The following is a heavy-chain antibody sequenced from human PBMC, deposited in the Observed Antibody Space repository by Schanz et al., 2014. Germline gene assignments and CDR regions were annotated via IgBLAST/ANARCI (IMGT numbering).Heavy chain of an antibody. CDR1: GFTFNSYA. J-gene: IGHJ6*02. CDR2: ISASGGST. D-gene: IGHD2-15*01. V-gene: IGHV3-23*04. Sequence: EVQLVESGGGLVQPGGSLRLSCGGSGFTFNSYAMTWVRQAPGKGLEWVSTISASGGSTYYADSVKGRFTISRDNSKNILYLQMNSLRAEDTAVYYCAKARRKSNCSGGRCFHYSYYGMDVWGQGTTVTVSS. CDR3: AKARRKSNCSGGRCFHYSYYGMDV.